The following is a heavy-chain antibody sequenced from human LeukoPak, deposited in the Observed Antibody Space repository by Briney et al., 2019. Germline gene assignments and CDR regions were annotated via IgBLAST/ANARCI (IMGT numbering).Heavy chain of an antibody. CDR3: ARHESGTTYDY. V-gene: IGHV4-59*08. D-gene: IGHD1-7*01. CDR2: IAYSGST. J-gene: IGHJ4*02. Sequence: SETLSLTCTVSGGSISSFYWNWIRQPPGKGLEWIGCIAYSGSTNYNPSLKSRVTISVDTSKNQFSLKMTSVTAADTAVYYCARHESGTTYDYWGQGTLVTVSS. CDR1: GGSISSFY.